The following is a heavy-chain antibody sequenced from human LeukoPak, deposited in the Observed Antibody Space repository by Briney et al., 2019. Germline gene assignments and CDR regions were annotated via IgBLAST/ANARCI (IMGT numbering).Heavy chain of an antibody. CDR2: ISYDGSNK. CDR1: GFTFNSYG. Sequence: PGGSLRLSCAASGFTFNSYGMHWVRQAPGKGLEWVAVISYDGSNKYYADSVKGRFTISRDNSKNTLYLQMNSLRAEDTAVYYCARPALQFYYYYGMDVWGQGTTVTVSS. D-gene: IGHD2-2*01. J-gene: IGHJ6*02. CDR3: ARPALQFYYYYGMDV. V-gene: IGHV3-30*03.